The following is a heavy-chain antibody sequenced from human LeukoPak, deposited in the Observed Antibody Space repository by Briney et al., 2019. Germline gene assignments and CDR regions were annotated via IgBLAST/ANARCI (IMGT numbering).Heavy chain of an antibody. CDR2: ISPYNGNT. D-gene: IGHD6-13*01. V-gene: IGHV1-18*01. CDR3: ARGISSCDY. Sequence: ASVKFACKASGYTFTSYGISWVRQAPGQGLEWMGWISPYNGNTNYAQKLDGSVTINTDTSTSTAYMELRSLGSDDTAVYYCARGISSCDYWGQGTLVTVSS. CDR1: GYTFTSYG. J-gene: IGHJ4*01.